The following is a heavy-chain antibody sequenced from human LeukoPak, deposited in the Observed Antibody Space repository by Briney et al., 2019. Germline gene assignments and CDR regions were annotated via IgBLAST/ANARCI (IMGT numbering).Heavy chain of an antibody. CDR3: ARDLKNYGHLGPLDY. CDR1: GYMFTGYY. CDR2: INPDSGVT. Sequence: ASVKVSCKASGYMFTGYYMHWVRQDPGQGLEWMGWINPDSGVTKYAQKYLSRVTMTRDTSISTAYMELSSLRSDDTAVYFCARDLKNYGHLGPLDYWGQGTLVTVSS. V-gene: IGHV1-2*02. D-gene: IGHD3-10*01. J-gene: IGHJ4*02.